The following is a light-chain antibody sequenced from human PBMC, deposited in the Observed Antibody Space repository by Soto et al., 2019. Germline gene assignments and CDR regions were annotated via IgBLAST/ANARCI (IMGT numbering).Light chain of an antibody. CDR2: EVN. CDR3: SSYTSSRTLVE. CDR1: SVDIGTYNY. J-gene: IGLJ2*01. Sequence: QSALTQPASVSGSPGQSITISCTGTSVDIGTYNYISWYQHHPGKAPKLVIYEVNNRPSGVSNRSSGSKSGNTASLTISGLQAEDEADYYCSSYTSSRTLVEFGGGTKLTVL. V-gene: IGLV2-14*01.